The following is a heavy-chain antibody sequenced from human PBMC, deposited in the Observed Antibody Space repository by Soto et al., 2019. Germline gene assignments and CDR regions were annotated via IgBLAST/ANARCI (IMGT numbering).Heavy chain of an antibody. CDR3: AAGIGYLFDY. CDR2: IKKDGSER. V-gene: IGHV3-7*03. J-gene: IGHJ4*02. D-gene: IGHD5-12*01. CDR1: GLTRSSYW. Sequence: PGGPLRLSCGVSGLTRSSYWMNRFRQAPGKGLEWVAIIKKDGSERHYVDSVKGRFTISRDNARNSLYLHMNDPRAEDTAVYYCAAGIGYLFDYWGRGTLVTV.